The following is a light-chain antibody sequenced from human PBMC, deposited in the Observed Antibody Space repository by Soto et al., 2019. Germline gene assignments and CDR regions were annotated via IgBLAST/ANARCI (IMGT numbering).Light chain of an antibody. J-gene: IGKJ4*01. CDR2: GAS. CDR1: QSVSSN. Sequence: IVMTQSPATLSVSPGERATLSCLASQSVSSNLAWYQQKPGQAPRLLIYGASTRATGIPARFSGSGSGTEFTLTISSLQSEDFAVYYCQQYNNWPLTFGGGTKVDI. V-gene: IGKV3-15*01. CDR3: QQYNNWPLT.